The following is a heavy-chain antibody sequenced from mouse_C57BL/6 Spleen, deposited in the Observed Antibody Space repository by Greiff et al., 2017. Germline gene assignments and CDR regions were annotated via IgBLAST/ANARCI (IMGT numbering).Heavy chain of an antibody. J-gene: IGHJ1*03. CDR2: ISYDGSN. V-gene: IGHV3-6*01. CDR1: GYSITSGYY. D-gene: IGHD2-3*01. Sequence: EVKLLESGPGLVKPSQSLSLTCSVTGYSITSGYYWNWIRQFPGNKLEWMGYISYDGSNNYNPSLKNRISITRDTSKNQFFLKLNSVTTEDTATYYCAREGGYDGYPWYFDVWGTGTTVTVSS. CDR3: AREGGYDGYPWYFDV.